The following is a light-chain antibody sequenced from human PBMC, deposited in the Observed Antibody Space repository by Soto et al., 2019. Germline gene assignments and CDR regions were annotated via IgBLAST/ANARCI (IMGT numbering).Light chain of an antibody. Sequence: EIVLTQSPGTLSLSPGERATLSCRASQSVANNYLAWYQQKPGQAPSFLIYDASSRATGIPDRFSGSGSGTDFTLTISRLEAEDFAVYYCEQYGTPPLTFGGGTKVEIK. J-gene: IGKJ4*01. CDR3: EQYGTPPLT. CDR1: QSVANNY. V-gene: IGKV3-20*01. CDR2: DAS.